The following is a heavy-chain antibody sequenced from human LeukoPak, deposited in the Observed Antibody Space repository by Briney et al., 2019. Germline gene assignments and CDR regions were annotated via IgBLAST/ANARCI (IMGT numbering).Heavy chain of an antibody. J-gene: IGHJ5*02. CDR3: ARRPNYDFWSGYPGNWFDP. V-gene: IGHV3-7*03. CDR1: GFTFRSHW. D-gene: IGHD3-3*01. Sequence: GGSLRLSCEASGFTFRSHWMSWVRQAPGKGLEWVANIHQYGGEKYYVDSVRGRFSISRDNAKNTLYLQMNSLRAEDTAVYYCARRPNYDFWSGYPGNWFDPWGQGTLVTVSS. CDR2: IHQYGGEK.